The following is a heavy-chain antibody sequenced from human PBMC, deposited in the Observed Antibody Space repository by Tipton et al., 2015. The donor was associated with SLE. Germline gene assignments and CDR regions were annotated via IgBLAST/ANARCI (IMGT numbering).Heavy chain of an antibody. J-gene: IGHJ4*02. CDR1: GGSFSVYY. Sequence: TLSLTCAVHGGSFSVYYWGWIRQPPGKGLEWIGNIYSSGSTYYNPSLRSRVTISVDTSKNQFSLKLSSVTAADTAVYYCARGGYDFWSGPGNYWGQGTLVTVSS. CDR3: ARGGYDFWSGPGNY. V-gene: IGHV4-34*01. D-gene: IGHD3-3*01. CDR2: IYSSGST.